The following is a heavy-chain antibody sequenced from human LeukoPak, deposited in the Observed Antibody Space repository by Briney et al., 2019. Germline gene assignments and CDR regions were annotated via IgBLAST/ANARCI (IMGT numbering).Heavy chain of an antibody. CDR1: GGSISSYY. CDR3: ARLEVNYDILTGYPAPTHFDY. D-gene: IGHD3-9*01. V-gene: IGHV4-4*09. Sequence: SETLSLTCTASGGSISSYYWSWIRQPPGKGLEWIGYIYTSGSTNYNPSLKSRVTISVDRSKNQFSLKLSSVTAADTAVYYCARLEVNYDILTGYPAPTHFDYWGQGTLVTVSS. J-gene: IGHJ4*02. CDR2: IYTSGST.